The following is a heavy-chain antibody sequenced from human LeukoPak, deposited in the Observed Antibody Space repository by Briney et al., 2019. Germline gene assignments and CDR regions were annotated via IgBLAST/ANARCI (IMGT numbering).Heavy chain of an antibody. CDR3: ATKYSSSDYYYYGMDV. Sequence: SVKVSCKVSGYTLTELSMHWVRQTPGKGLEWMGGFDPEDGETIYAQKFQGRVTMTEDTSTDTAYMELSSLRSEDTAVYYCATKYSSSDYYYYGMDVWGQGTTVTVSS. J-gene: IGHJ6*02. V-gene: IGHV1-24*01. CDR1: GYTLTELS. CDR2: FDPEDGET. D-gene: IGHD6-13*01.